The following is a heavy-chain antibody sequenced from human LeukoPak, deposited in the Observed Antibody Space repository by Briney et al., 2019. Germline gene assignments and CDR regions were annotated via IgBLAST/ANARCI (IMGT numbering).Heavy chain of an antibody. CDR2: IKQDGSEK. CDR3: ARGGPYDYIWGSYRDDAFDI. J-gene: IGHJ3*02. V-gene: IGHV3-7*01. Sequence: PGGSLRLSCAASGFTFSSYWMSWVRQAPGKGLEWVANIKQDGSEKYYVDSVKGRFTFSRDNAKNSLYLQMNSLRAEDTAVYYCARGGPYDYIWGSYRDDAFDIWGQGTMVTVSS. D-gene: IGHD3-16*02. CDR1: GFTFSSYW.